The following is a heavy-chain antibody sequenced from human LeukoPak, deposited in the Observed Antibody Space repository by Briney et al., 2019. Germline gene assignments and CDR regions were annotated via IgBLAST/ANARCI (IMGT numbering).Heavy chain of an antibody. D-gene: IGHD5-18*01. Sequence: GGSLRLSCAASGFAFNTYSMNWVRQAPGKGLEWVSYISSASSSIYYADSVKGRFTISRDNAKNSLYLQMNSVGGEDTAVYYCAKGKIKPWMQERNFGMDVWGQGTTVTVSS. V-gene: IGHV3-21*05. CDR2: ISSASSSI. J-gene: IGHJ6*02. CDR1: GFAFNTYS. CDR3: AKGKIKPWMQERNFGMDV.